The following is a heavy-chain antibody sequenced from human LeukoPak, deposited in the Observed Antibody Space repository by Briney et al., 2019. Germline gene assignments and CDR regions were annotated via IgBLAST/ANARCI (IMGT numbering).Heavy chain of an antibody. V-gene: IGHV4-30-4*08. Sequence: SETLSLTCTVSGGSISSGDYYWSWIRQPPGKGLEWIGYIYYSGSTYYNPSLKSRVTISVDTSKNQFSLKLSSVTAADTAVYYCASYSDNDAFDIWGQGTMVTVSS. CDR3: ASYSDNDAFDI. J-gene: IGHJ3*02. CDR2: IYYSGST. CDR1: GGSISSGDYY. D-gene: IGHD4-17*01.